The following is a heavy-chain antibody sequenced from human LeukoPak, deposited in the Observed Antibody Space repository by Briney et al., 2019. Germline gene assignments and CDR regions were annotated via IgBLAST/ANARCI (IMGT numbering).Heavy chain of an antibody. CDR2: INPNSGGT. V-gene: IGHV1-2*02. Sequence: GASVKVSCKASGYTFTGYYMHWVRQAPGQGLEWMGWINPNSGGTNYAQKFQGRVTITRDTSISTAYMELSRLRSYDTAVYYCARDRAGVTLFDYWGQGTLVTVSS. J-gene: IGHJ4*02. CDR1: GYTFTGYY. CDR3: ARDRAGVTLFDY. D-gene: IGHD3-10*01.